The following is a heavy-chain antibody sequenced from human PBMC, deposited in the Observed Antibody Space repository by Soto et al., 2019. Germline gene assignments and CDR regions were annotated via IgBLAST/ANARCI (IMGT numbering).Heavy chain of an antibody. V-gene: IGHV1-18*01. CDR2: INTYKANT. Sequence: QVQLVQSGAEVKKPGASVKVSCKASGYSFTSYGITWVRQAPGQGLEWMGWINTYKANTNYAQKVQGRVTMTTDTSTSTAYMELRSLRSDDTAVYYCATWTYGSGSPTGHWGQGTLVTVSS. D-gene: IGHD3-10*01. CDR1: GYSFTSYG. J-gene: IGHJ4*02. CDR3: ATWTYGSGSPTGH.